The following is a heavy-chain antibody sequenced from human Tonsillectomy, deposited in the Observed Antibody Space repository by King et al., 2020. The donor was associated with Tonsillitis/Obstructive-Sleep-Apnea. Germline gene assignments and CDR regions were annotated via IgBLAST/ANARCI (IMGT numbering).Heavy chain of an antibody. CDR2: IKQDGSEK. D-gene: IGHD3-22*01. J-gene: IGHJ4*02. Sequence: VQLVESGGGLVQPGGSLRLSCAASGFTFSSYWMSWVRQAPGKGLEWVANIKQDGSEKYYVDSVKSRFTISRDNAKNSLYLQMNSLRAEDTAVYYCARGGSYYYDSSGRWGQGTLVTVSS. CDR3: ARGGSYYYDSSGR. CDR1: GFTFSSYW. V-gene: IGHV3-7*01.